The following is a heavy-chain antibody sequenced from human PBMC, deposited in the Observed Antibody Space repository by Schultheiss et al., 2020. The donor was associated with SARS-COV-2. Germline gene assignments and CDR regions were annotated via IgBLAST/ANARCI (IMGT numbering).Heavy chain of an antibody. CDR2: IYHSGST. V-gene: IGHV4-30-2*01. D-gene: IGHD4-11*01. CDR3: ARRNGAFDY. CDR1: GFTFSDYY. J-gene: IGHJ4*02. Sequence: LRLSCAASGFTFSDYYMSWIRQPPGKGLEWIGYIYHSGSTYYNPSLKNRVTISMDRSKNHFSLKLSSVTAADTAVYYCARRNGAFDYWGQGILVTVSS.